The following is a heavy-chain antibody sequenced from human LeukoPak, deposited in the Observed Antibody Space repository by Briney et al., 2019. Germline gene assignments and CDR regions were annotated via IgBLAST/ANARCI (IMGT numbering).Heavy chain of an antibody. J-gene: IGHJ4*02. CDR3: ARARCSGGSCHFDY. CDR1: GGSISSYY. Sequence: SETLSLTCTVSGGSISSYYWSWIRQPPGKGLEWIGYSYYSGSTNYNPSLKSRVTISVDTSKTEFSVKLSSVTAAGTAVYYCARARCSGGSCHFDYWGQGTLVTVSS. CDR2: SYYSGST. V-gene: IGHV4-59*01. D-gene: IGHD2-15*01.